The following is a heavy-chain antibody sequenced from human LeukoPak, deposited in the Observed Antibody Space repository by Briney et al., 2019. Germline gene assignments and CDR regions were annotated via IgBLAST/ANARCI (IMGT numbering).Heavy chain of an antibody. D-gene: IGHD1-1*01. CDR3: ARQAGNPPLTDEAVDY. J-gene: IGHJ4*02. CDR2: INPSGGST. CDR1: GYTFTSYY. Sequence: GASVKVSCKASGYTFTSYYMHWVRQAPGQGLEWMGIINPSGGSTSYAQKFQGRVTMTRDTSTSTVYMELSSLRSEDTAAYYCARQAGNPPLTDEAVDYWGQGTLVTVSS. V-gene: IGHV1-46*01.